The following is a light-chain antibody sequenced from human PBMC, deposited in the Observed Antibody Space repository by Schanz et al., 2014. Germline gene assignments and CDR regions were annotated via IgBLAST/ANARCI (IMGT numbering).Light chain of an antibody. CDR3: AAWDDSLSGSWV. J-gene: IGLJ3*02. Sequence: QSVLTQPPSASGPPGQRVTISCSGSSSNIGSNYVYWYQQLPGTAPKLLIYRNNQRPSGVPDRFSGSKSGTSASLAISGLRSEDEADYYCAAWDDSLSGSWVFGGGTKLTGL. V-gene: IGLV1-47*01. CDR1: SSNIGSNY. CDR2: RNN.